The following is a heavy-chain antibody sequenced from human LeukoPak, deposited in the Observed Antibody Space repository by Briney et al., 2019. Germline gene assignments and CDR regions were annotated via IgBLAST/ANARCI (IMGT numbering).Heavy chain of an antibody. D-gene: IGHD6-19*01. J-gene: IGHJ4*02. CDR1: GGSFSSYY. Sequence: PSETQSLTCSVYGGSFSSYYWSWIRQPPGKGLEWIGEINDSGGTNYNPSLKSRFTISVDTPKNQFSLKLSSVTAADTAIYYCARGPRGAKSSGWYLLGFDYWGQGTLVTVSS. CDR2: INDSGGT. V-gene: IGHV4-34*01. CDR3: ARGPRGAKSSGWYLLGFDY.